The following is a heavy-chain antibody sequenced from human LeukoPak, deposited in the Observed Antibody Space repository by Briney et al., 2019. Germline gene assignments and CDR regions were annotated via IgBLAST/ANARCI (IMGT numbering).Heavy chain of an antibody. CDR2: INDSGST. J-gene: IGHJ5*02. Sequence: SETLSLTCAVYGGSLSGYYWSWIRQSPGKGLEWIGEINDSGSTNYNPSLKSRVTISVDTSKNQFSLKLSSVTAADTAVYYCARGVRYEQWLGWFDPWGQGTLVTVSS. D-gene: IGHD6-19*01. V-gene: IGHV4-34*01. CDR1: GGSLSGYY. CDR3: ARGVRYEQWLGWFDP.